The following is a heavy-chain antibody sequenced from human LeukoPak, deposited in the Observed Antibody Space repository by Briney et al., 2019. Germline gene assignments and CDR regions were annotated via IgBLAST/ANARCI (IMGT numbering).Heavy chain of an antibody. J-gene: IGHJ4*02. CDR2: ISYDGSNK. CDR3: AKALGSYPETRYADY. V-gene: IGHV3-30-3*01. D-gene: IGHD1-26*01. Sequence: GGSLRLSCAASGFTFSSYAMHWVRQAPGKGLEWVAVISYDGSNKYYADSVRGRFSVSRDNSYNTLYLQMNSLRPEDTAVYFCAKALGSYPETRYADYWGQGTLVTVSS. CDR1: GFTFSSYA.